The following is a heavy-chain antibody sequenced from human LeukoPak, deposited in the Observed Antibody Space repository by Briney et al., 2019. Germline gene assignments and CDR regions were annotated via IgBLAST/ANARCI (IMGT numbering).Heavy chain of an antibody. J-gene: IGHJ4*02. Sequence: SETLSLTCTVSGGSLSSGSYYWSWIRQPPGKGLEWIGYIYYSGSTNYNPSLKSRVTISVDTSKNQFSLKLSSVTAADTAVYYCARTAMATADFDYWGQGTLVTVSS. CDR1: GGSLSSGSYY. CDR3: ARTAMATADFDY. D-gene: IGHD5-24*01. V-gene: IGHV4-61*01. CDR2: IYYSGST.